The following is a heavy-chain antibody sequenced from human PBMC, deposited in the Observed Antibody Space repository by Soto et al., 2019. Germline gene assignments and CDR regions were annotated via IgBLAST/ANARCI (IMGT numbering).Heavy chain of an antibody. J-gene: IGHJ4*02. D-gene: IGHD3-16*02. CDR3: AKVQSGGEIWGSDRFGGFDY. CDR2: ISGSGGST. Sequence: EVQLLESGGGLVQPGGSLRLSCAASGFTFSSYAMSWVRQAPGKGLEWVSAISGSGGSTYYADSVKGRFTISRVNSKNPLYLQMNSLIAGDTAVYYGAKVQSGGEIWGSDRFGGFDYWGQGTLVTVSS. V-gene: IGHV3-23*01. CDR1: GFTFSSYA.